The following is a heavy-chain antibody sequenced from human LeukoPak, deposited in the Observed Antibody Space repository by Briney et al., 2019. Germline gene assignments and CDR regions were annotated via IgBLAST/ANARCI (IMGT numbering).Heavy chain of an antibody. CDR3: ATNRTIFGVELHQAGWFDP. CDR1: GDSISRGYY. CDR2: IYHSGST. J-gene: IGHJ5*02. D-gene: IGHD3-3*01. Sequence: SETLSLTCTVSGDSISRGYYWCWIRRPPGKGLEWIWSIYHSGSTYYNPSLKSRVTLSVDTSRNQFSLKLSSVTAADTAVYYCATNRTIFGVELHQAGWFDPWGQGTLVTVSS. V-gene: IGHV4-38-2*02.